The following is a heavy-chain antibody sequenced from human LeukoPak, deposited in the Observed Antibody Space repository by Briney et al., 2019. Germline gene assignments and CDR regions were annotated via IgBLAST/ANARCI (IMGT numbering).Heavy chain of an antibody. CDR3: ATAPPVAGTADYYYYYYMDV. D-gene: IGHD6-19*01. CDR1: GYTLTELS. J-gene: IGHJ6*03. Sequence: ASVKVSCKVSGYTLTELSMHWVRQAPGKGLEWMGGFDPEDGETIYAQKFQGRVTMTEDTSTDTAYMELSSLRSEDTAVYYCATAPPVAGTADYYYYYYMDVWGKGTTVTVSS. V-gene: IGHV1-24*01. CDR2: FDPEDGET.